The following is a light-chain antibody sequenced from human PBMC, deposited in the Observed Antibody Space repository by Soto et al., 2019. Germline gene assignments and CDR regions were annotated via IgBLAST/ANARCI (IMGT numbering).Light chain of an antibody. CDR3: ASWDDGLNGPV. V-gene: IGLV1-36*01. CDR2: FDD. J-gene: IGLJ2*01. Sequence: QSVLTQPPSVSAAPRQRVTISCSGSSSNIGSNTVSWYQQIPGKTPQLLILFDDLLSSGVSDRFSGSKSGASASLAISGLQSDDEAEYYCASWDDGLNGPVFGGGTQLTVL. CDR1: SSNIGSNT.